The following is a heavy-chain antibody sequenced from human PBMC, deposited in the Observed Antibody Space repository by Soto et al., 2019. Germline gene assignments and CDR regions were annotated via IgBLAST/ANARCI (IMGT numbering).Heavy chain of an antibody. CDR2: IFHTGTA. CDR1: GGSIRKLNG. V-gene: IGHV4-4*02. D-gene: IGHD1-26*01. Sequence: SLTYAVSGGSIRKLNGRRRVRQSTGKGLEWIGEIFHTGTANYNPSLKSRATMSVDKSKNQFSLRLTSVTAADTAVYYCATSDSGTLDYWSLGTLVTVSS. CDR3: ATSDSGTLDY. J-gene: IGHJ4*02.